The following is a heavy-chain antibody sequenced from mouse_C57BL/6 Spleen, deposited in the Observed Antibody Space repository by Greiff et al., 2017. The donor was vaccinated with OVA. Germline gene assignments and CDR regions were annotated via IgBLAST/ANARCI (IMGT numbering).Heavy chain of an antibody. V-gene: IGHV2-5*01. D-gene: IGHD2-4*01. Sequence: QVQLKESGPGLVQPSQSLSITCTVSGFSLTSYGVHWVRQSPGKGLEWLGVIWRGGSTDYNAAFMSRLSITKDNSKSQVFFKMNSLQADDTAIYYCAKGDDYDEGDAMDYWGQGTSVTVSS. CDR2: IWRGGST. J-gene: IGHJ4*01. CDR3: AKGDDYDEGDAMDY. CDR1: GFSLTSYG.